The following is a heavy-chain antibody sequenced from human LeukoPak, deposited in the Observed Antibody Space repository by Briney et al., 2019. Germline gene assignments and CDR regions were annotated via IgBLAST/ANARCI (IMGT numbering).Heavy chain of an antibody. CDR2: LTPGGDNDI. CDR1: GFTFSIHT. V-gene: IGHV3-21*01. D-gene: IGHD6-13*01. CDR3: ARGQGGGIAATFDY. Sequence: SGGSLRLSCIASGFTFSIHTMNWVRQAPGKGLEWVSTLTPGGDNDIHYADSVKGRFTISRDNSKNTLYLQMNSLRAEDTAVYYCARGQGGGIAATFDYWGQGTLVTVSS. J-gene: IGHJ4*02.